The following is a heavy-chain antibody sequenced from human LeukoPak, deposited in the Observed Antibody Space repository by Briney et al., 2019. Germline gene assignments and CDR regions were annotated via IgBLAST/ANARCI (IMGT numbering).Heavy chain of an antibody. CDR3: AREDPVAILSH. D-gene: IGHD2-21*01. J-gene: IGHJ4*02. V-gene: IGHV3-7*01. Sequence: GGSLRLSCAASGFTFSSYAMSWVRQAPGKGLEWVANIKEDGSDKYYVDSMKGRFTISRDNAKNSLYLQMNSLRAEDTAVYYCAREDPVAILSHWGQGTLVTVSS. CDR1: GFTFSSYA. CDR2: IKEDGSDK.